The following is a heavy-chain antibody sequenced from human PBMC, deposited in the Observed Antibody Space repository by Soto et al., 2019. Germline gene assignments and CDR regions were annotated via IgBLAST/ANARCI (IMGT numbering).Heavy chain of an antibody. CDR3: ARDGSTSWYSYDYHGMAV. J-gene: IGHJ6*02. D-gene: IGHD5-18*01. Sequence: EVQLVESGGGLVQPGGSLRLSCAASGFTFRTYWLSWVRQVPGKGLEWVANINQDGSEKNYVASVKGRFTISRDNAKNSLYLQMSSLRAEATALYYCARDGSTSWYSYDYHGMAVWGQGTTVTVSS. CDR1: GFTFRTYW. CDR2: INQDGSEK. V-gene: IGHV3-7*05.